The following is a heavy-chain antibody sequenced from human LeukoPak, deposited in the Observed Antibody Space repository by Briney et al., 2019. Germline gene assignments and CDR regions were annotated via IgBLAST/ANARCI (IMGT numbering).Heavy chain of an antibody. V-gene: IGHV1-69*13. D-gene: IGHD3-22*01. CDR1: GGTFSSYA. J-gene: IGHJ4*02. Sequence: SVKVSCKASGGTFSSYAISWVRQAPGQGLEWMGGIIPIFGTANYAQKFQGRVTITADESTSTAYMELSSLRSEDTAVYYCARSSFSGYYDSSGYYVFDYWGQGTLVTVSS. CDR3: ARSSFSGYYDSSGYYVFDY. CDR2: IIPIFGTA.